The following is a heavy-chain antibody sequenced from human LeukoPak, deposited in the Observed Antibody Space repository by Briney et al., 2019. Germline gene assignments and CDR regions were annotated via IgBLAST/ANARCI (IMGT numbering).Heavy chain of an antibody. CDR3: ARGLRWLRSNAYWFDP. CDR2: IYYSGST. D-gene: IGHD5-12*01. V-gene: IGHV4-59*11. Sequence: SETLSLTCTVSGGSISSHYWSWIRPPPRKGLEWIGYIYYSGSTNYNPPLKSRATISVDTSKNQFSLKLSSVTAADTAVYYCARGLRWLRSNAYWFDPWGQGTLVTVSS. CDR1: GGSISSHY. J-gene: IGHJ5*02.